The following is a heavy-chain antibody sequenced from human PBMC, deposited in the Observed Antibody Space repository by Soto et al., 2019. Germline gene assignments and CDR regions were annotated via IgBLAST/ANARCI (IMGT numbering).Heavy chain of an antibody. CDR3: EHRRPNYPIHS. CDR1: GFSLRTSGEG. V-gene: IGHV2-5*02. J-gene: IGHJ4*02. Sequence: QITLKESGPTLVKPTQTLTVTCTFSGFSLRTSGEGVGWVRQPQGKALEWLAFIFGDGDTRYSPSLKSSRTITKDTSKNQVVLTITNMDPVDTATYDCEHRRPNYPIHSCGQGTLVTVSS. CDR2: IFGDGDT. D-gene: IGHD3-10*01.